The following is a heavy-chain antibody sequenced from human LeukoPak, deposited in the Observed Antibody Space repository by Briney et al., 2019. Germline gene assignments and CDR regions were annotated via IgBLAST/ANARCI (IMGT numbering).Heavy chain of an antibody. CDR3: ARSPDGFDY. CDR1: GFTFSTYW. V-gene: IGHV3-7*01. D-gene: IGHD1-14*01. CDR2: IKQDGGEK. J-gene: IGHJ4*02. Sequence: PGGTLRLSCAASGFTFSTYWMSWVRQAPGKGREWVANIKQDGGEKIYADSAKGRFTISRDNSKNSVYLQMNRLRVEDTAVYYCARSPDGFDYWGQGTLVTVSS.